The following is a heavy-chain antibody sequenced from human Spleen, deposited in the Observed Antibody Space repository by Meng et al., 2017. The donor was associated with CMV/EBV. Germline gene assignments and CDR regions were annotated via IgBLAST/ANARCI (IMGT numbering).Heavy chain of an antibody. D-gene: IGHD6-6*01. CDR3: ARDMGGYSSSSVHF. J-gene: IGHJ4*02. Sequence: ASVKVSCKAAGYTFTGFYMHWVRQAPGQGLEWIGWINPNSGGINYAQNFQGRVTMTRDTSISTAYMGLGRLRSDDTAVYYCARDMGGYSSSSVHFWGQGTLVTVSS. V-gene: IGHV1-2*02. CDR1: GYTFTGFY. CDR2: INPNSGGI.